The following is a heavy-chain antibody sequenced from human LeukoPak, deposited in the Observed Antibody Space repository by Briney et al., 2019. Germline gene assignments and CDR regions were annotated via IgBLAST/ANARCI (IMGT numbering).Heavy chain of an antibody. CDR3: ARVGGYDYFDY. V-gene: IGHV3-30*03. Sequence: QPGGSLRLSCAASGFIFSNYGMHWVRQAPGKGPEWVAVISFDGSNKYYVDSVKGRFTISRDNSENTLYLQMNSLRDEDTAVYYCARVGGYDYFDYWGQGTLVTVSS. D-gene: IGHD5-12*01. CDR1: GFIFSNYG. CDR2: ISFDGSNK. J-gene: IGHJ4*02.